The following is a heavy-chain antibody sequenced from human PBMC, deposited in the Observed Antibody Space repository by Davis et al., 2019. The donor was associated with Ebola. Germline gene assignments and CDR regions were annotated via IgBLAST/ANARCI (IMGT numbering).Heavy chain of an antibody. D-gene: IGHD6-19*01. V-gene: IGHV3-11*01. Sequence: GESLKISCAASGFTFSDSYMTWIRQAPGKGLQWISYVSNSGSTVYYTDSVKGRFTISRDNAKHSLFLQMNSLRAEDTAVYYCARQSDTSGWNPLYAWLGAMDVWGKGTTVTVSS. J-gene: IGHJ6*04. CDR1: GFTFSDSY. CDR3: ARQSDTSGWNPLYAWLGAMDV. CDR2: VSNSGSTV.